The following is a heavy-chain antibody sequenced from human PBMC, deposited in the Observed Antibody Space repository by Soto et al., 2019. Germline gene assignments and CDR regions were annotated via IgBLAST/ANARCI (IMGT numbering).Heavy chain of an antibody. CDR3: ASRTRSDY. V-gene: IGHV1-24*01. J-gene: IGHJ4*02. CDR2: FDPEDGET. Sequence: ASVKVSCKVSGYTLTELSMHWVRQAPGKGLEWMGGFDPEDGETIYAQKFQRRVTMTEXXXXXXAXMXPXXXRSEDTAVYYCASRTRSDYWGQGTLVTVSS. CDR1: GYTLTELS.